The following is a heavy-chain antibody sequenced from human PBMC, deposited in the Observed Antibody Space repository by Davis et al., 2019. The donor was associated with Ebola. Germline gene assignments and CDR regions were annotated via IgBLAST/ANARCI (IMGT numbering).Heavy chain of an antibody. CDR2: INPSGGST. CDR3: ARGARDLWFGELLQKGDYYMDV. J-gene: IGHJ6*03. V-gene: IGHV1-46*01. CDR1: GYTFTSYY. D-gene: IGHD3-10*01. Sequence: ASVKVSCKASGYTFTSYYMHWVRQAPGQGLEWMGIINPSGGSTSYAQKFQGRVTMTRDTSTSTVYMELSSLRSEDTAVYYCARGARDLWFGELLQKGDYYMDVWGKGTTVTVSS.